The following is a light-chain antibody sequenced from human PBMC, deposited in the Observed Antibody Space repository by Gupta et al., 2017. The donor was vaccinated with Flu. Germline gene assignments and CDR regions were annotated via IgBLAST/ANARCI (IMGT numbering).Light chain of an antibody. V-gene: IGKV1-39*01. J-gene: IGKJ1*01. Sequence: PSCLCASVGDRVTSTCRARQRVRNFLDWYQQKPGKAPKLLIYAASTGKGGVPSRFSGSGYGTDFTLTINRRQPEDFANYYCQQRNSTPSAFGRGTTVDIK. CDR1: QRVRNF. CDR3: QQRNSTPSA. CDR2: AAS.